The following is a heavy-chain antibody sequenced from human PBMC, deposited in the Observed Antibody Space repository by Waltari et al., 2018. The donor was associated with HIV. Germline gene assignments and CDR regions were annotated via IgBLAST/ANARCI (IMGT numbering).Heavy chain of an antibody. Sequence: QVQLQQWGAGLLKPSETLSLTCAVYGGSFSGYYWSWIRQPPGKGLEWIGEINHSGSTNYNPSLKSRVTISVDTSKNQFSLKLSSVTAADTAVYYCARAAAAPGGYFDYWGQGTLVTVSS. V-gene: IGHV4-34*01. CDR1: GGSFSGYY. D-gene: IGHD6-13*01. J-gene: IGHJ4*02. CDR3: ARAAAAPGGYFDY. CDR2: INHSGST.